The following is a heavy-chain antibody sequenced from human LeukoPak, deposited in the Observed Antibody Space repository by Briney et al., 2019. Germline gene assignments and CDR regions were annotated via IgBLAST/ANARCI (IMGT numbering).Heavy chain of an antibody. J-gene: IGHJ4*02. CDR3: AREPYCSSTSCYIGEN. CDR1: GSTFSSYA. CDR2: IIPIFGTA. Sequence: SVKVSCKASGSTFSSYAIIWVRQAPGQGLKWMGGIIPIFGTANYAQKFQGRVTNTTDESTSTAYMELSSLRSEDTAVYYCAREPYCSSTSCYIGENWGQGTLVTVSS. D-gene: IGHD2-2*02. V-gene: IGHV1-69*05.